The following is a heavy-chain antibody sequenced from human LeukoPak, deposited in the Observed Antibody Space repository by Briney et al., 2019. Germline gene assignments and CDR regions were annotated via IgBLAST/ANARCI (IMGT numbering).Heavy chain of an antibody. CDR1: GDSVSSNSAA. Sequence: SQTLSLTCAISGDSVSSNSAAWNWIRQSPSRGLEWLGRTYYKSKWSKNYAVSVKSRITINPDTSKNQFSLQLNSVTPEDTAVYYCAKDRAAAGSYYFDYWGQGSLVTVSS. CDR2: TYYKSKWSK. CDR3: AKDRAAAGSYYFDY. D-gene: IGHD6-13*01. J-gene: IGHJ4*02. V-gene: IGHV6-1*01.